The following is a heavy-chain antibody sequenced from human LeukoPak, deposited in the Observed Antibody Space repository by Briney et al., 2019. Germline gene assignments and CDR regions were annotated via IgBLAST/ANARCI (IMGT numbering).Heavy chain of an antibody. V-gene: IGHV4-34*09. CDR2: IYYSGST. CDR3: ARGRYSYGYYFDY. CDR1: GGSFSGYY. Sequence: SETLSLTCAVYGGSFSGYYWSWIRQPPGKGLEWIGYIYYSGSTYYNPSLKSRVTISVDTSKNQFSLKLSSVTAADTAVYYCARGRYSYGYYFDYWGQGTLVTVSS. J-gene: IGHJ4*02. D-gene: IGHD5-18*01.